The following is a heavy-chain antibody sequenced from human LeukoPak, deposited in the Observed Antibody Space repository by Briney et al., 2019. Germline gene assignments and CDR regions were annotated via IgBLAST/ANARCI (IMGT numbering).Heavy chain of an antibody. Sequence: SETLSLTCTVSGGSIRGYYWSWIRQPPGKGLEWIGYVYYTGSTNYNPSLKSRVTMFEDKSKNQFSLRLYSVTVADTAVYYCARHFAYSSSSYFDYWGQGSLVTVSS. J-gene: IGHJ4*02. CDR2: VYYTGST. CDR1: GGSIRGYY. D-gene: IGHD6-6*01. V-gene: IGHV4-59*08. CDR3: ARHFAYSSSSYFDY.